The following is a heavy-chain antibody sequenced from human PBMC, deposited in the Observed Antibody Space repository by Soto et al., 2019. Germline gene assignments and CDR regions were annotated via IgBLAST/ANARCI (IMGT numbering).Heavy chain of an antibody. CDR1: GGSFSGYY. CDR2: INHRGSA. J-gene: IGHJ5*02. Sequence: QVQLQQWGAGLLKPSETLSLTCAVYGGSFSGYYWSWIRQPPGQGLVWIGEINHRGSANYNPALKSRVTISVDTSQNQFSLKLSSVSASAPALYYCASYSSDNPTWFDPWGQGTLVTVSS. V-gene: IGHV4-34*01. CDR3: ASYSSDNPTWFDP. D-gene: IGHD2-15*01.